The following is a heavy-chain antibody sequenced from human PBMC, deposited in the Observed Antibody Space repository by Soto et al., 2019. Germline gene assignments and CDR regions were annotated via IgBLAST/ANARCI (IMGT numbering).Heavy chain of an antibody. CDR1: GGTFSSYA. CDR2: IIPIFGTA. V-gene: IGHV1-69*06. Sequence: QVQLVQSGAEVKKPGSSVKVSCKASGGTFSSYAISWVRQAPGQGLEWMGGIIPIFGTANYAQKFQGRVTITADKSTSTAYMELSSLRSEYTAVDYCAYGKDCSGGSCYLNWFDPWGQGTLVTVSS. J-gene: IGHJ5*02. D-gene: IGHD2-15*01. CDR3: AYGKDCSGGSCYLNWFDP.